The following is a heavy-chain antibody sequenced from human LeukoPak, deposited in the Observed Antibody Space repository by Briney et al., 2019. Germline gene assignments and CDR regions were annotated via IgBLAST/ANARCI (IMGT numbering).Heavy chain of an antibody. CDR1: GGSVSSGSYY. CDR3: AREGVYCSGGSCPIDY. D-gene: IGHD2-15*01. J-gene: IGHJ4*02. CDR2: IYYSGST. V-gene: IGHV4-61*01. Sequence: PSETLSLTCAVSGGSVSSGSYYWSWIRQPPGKGLEWIGYIYYSGSTNYNPSLKSRVTISVDTSKNQFSLKLSSVTAADTAVYYCAREGVYCSGGSCPIDYWGQGTLVTVSS.